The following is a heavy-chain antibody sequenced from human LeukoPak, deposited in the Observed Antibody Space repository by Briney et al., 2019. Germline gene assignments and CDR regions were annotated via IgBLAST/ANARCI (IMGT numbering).Heavy chain of an antibody. J-gene: IGHJ3*02. CDR3: ARVGAPKSDAFDI. CDR1: GYTFTGYY. Sequence: APVKVSCKASGYTFTGYYMHWVRQAPGQGLEWMGWINPNSGGTNYAQKFQGRVTMTRDTSISTAYMELSGLRSDDTAAYYCARVGAPKSDAFDIWGQGTMVTVSS. CDR2: INPNSGGT. D-gene: IGHD1-26*01. V-gene: IGHV1-2*02.